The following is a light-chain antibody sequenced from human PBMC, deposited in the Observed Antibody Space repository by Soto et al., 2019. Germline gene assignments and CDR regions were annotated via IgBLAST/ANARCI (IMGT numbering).Light chain of an antibody. CDR2: AAS. J-gene: IGKJ4*01. V-gene: IGKV1-12*01. CDR1: QGIASW. Sequence: DIQMTQSPSSVSASVGDRVTITCRASQGIASWLAWYQQKPGKAPKLLIYAASSLQSGVPSRFSGSASGTEFTLTISSLQHEDFASYYCQHTKSFPITFGGGTKVEIK. CDR3: QHTKSFPIT.